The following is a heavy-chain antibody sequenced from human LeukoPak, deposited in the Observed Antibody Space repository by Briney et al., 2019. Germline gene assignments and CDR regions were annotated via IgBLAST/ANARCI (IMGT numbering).Heavy chain of an antibody. J-gene: IGHJ6*03. D-gene: IGHD4-23*01. CDR2: IYYSGST. V-gene: IGHV4-39*07. CDR3: ARVSTGGNSDYYYYYMDV. Sequence: PSETLSLICTVSGGSISSSSYYWGWIRQPPGKGLEYIGSIYYSGSTYYNPSLKSRVAISVDTSKKQFSLKLTSVTAADTAVYYCARVSTGGNSDYYYYYMDVWGKGTTVTVSS. CDR1: GGSISSSSYY.